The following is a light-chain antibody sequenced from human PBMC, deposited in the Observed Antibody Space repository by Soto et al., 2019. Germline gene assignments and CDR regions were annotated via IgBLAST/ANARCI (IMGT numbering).Light chain of an antibody. J-gene: IGKJ1*01. Sequence: EIVMTQSPATLSVSPGERATLSCRASQSVSSNLAGYQQNPGQAPRLLIYGASTRATGIPARFSGSGSGTEFTLTISSLQSEDFAVYYCQQYNNWWTFGQGTKVEIK. V-gene: IGKV3-15*01. CDR3: QQYNNWWT. CDR1: QSVSSN. CDR2: GAS.